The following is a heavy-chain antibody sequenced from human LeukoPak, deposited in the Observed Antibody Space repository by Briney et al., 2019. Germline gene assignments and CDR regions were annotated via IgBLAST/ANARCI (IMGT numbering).Heavy chain of an antibody. D-gene: IGHD3-10*01. J-gene: IGHJ4*02. CDR2: IYTSGST. CDR1: GGSISSYY. CDR3: ARDYYGSGRLAYYFDY. Sequence: SETLSLTCTVSGGSISSYYWSWIRQPAGKGLEWIGRIYTSGSTNYNPSLKSRVTMSVDTSKNQFSLKLSSVTAADTAAYYCARDYYGSGRLAYYFDYWGQGTLVTVSS. V-gene: IGHV4-4*07.